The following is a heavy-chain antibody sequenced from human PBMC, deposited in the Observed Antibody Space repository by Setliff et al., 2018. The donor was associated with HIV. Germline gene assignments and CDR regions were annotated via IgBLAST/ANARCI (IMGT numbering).Heavy chain of an antibody. J-gene: IGHJ6*03. CDR3: ARARRDSYDRGRRNHYYIDV. CDR2: INPNSGGT. V-gene: IGHV1-2*02. D-gene: IGHD3-22*01. Sequence: GASVKVSCKASGYTFTDYYMHWVRQAPGQGLEWMGWINPNSGGTTYAQKFQGRVTMTRDTSISTAYMELNNLKFEDTAVYYCARARRDSYDRGRRNHYYIDVWGKGTTVTVSS. CDR1: GYTFTDYY.